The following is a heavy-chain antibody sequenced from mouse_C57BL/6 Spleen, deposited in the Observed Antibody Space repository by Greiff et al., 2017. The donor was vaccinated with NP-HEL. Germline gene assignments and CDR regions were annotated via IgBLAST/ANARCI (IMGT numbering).Heavy chain of an antibody. CDR3: ARDSSGSSFDY. CDR2: IYPGDGDT. J-gene: IGHJ2*01. CDR1: GYAFSSSW. Sequence: VQVVESGPELVKPGASVKISCKASGYAFSSSWMNWVKQRPGKGLEWIGRIYPGDGDTNYNGKFKGKATLTADKSSSTAYMQLSSLTSEDSAVYFCARDSSGSSFDYWGQGTTLTVSS. D-gene: IGHD3-2*02. V-gene: IGHV1-82*01.